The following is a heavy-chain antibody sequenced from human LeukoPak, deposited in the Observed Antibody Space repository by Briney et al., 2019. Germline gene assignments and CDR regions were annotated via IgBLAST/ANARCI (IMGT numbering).Heavy chain of an antibody. CDR2: IIGSGGGI. CDR3: AKHGDNVWGSFRFGFDS. V-gene: IGHV3-23*01. CDR1: GFTFSTYA. J-gene: IGHJ4*02. D-gene: IGHD3-16*02. Sequence: GGSLRLSCAASGFTFSTYAMSWVRQAPGKGLEWVSLIIGSGGGIHYADSVRGRFTISRDNFKNTVFLQLSSLRPEDTAVYYCAKHGDNVWGSFRFGFDSWGQGTLVTVSS.